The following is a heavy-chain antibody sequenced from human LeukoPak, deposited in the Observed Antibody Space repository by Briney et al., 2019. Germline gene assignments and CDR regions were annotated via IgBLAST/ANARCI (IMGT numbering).Heavy chain of an antibody. CDR1: GSTFSNYA. CDR3: ARARSSYGYGDAFDI. V-gene: IGHV3-23*01. D-gene: IGHD5-18*01. Sequence: GGSLRLSCAAPGSTFSNYAMSWVRQAPGKGLEWVSAISGSGDNTYYADSVKGRFTVSRDNSKNTLYLQMNSLRAEGTAVYYCARARSSYGYGDAFDIWGQGTMVTVSS. CDR2: ISGSGDNT. J-gene: IGHJ3*02.